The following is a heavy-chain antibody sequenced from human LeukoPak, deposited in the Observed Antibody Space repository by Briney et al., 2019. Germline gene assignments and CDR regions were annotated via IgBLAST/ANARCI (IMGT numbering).Heavy chain of an antibody. D-gene: IGHD3-16*01. CDR2: FDVEDDET. CDR3: ATGLNFMIRGIFDY. V-gene: IGHV1-24*01. CDR1: GYILTELS. Sequence: GASVKVSCKVSGYILTELSIHWVRQAPGKGLEWMGSFDVEDDETIHAQKFQGRVTMTEDTSTDTAYMELNRLTSEDTAVYYCATGLNFMIRGIFDYWGQGTLVTVSS. J-gene: IGHJ4*02.